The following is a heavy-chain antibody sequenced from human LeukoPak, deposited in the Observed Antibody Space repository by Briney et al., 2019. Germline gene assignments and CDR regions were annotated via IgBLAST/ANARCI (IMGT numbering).Heavy chain of an antibody. CDR2: INPNSGGT. J-gene: IGHJ3*02. D-gene: IGHD1-1*01. Sequence: ASVKVPCKASGYTFTGYYMHWVRQAPGQGLEWMGRINPNSGGTNYAQKFQGRVTMTRDTSISTAYMELSRLRSDDTAVYYCAREGVQNDAFDIWGQGTMVTVSS. CDR1: GYTFTGYY. V-gene: IGHV1-2*06. CDR3: AREGVQNDAFDI.